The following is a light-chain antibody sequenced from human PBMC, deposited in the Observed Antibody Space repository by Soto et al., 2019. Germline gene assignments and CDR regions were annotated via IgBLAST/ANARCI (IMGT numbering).Light chain of an antibody. CDR2: DVS. V-gene: IGLV2-11*01. CDR3: CSYADSYPFV. Sequence: SVLTQPRSVSGSPGQSVTISCTGTSSDVGGYNYVSWYQQHPGKAPKLMIYDVSKRPSGVPDRFSGSKSGNTASLTISGLQAEDEADYYCCSYADSYPFVFGTGTKVTVL. J-gene: IGLJ1*01. CDR1: SSDVGGYNY.